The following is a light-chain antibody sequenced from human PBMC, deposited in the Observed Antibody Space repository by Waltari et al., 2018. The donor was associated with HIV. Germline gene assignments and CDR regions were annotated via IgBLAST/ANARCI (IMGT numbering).Light chain of an antibody. CDR1: RLGHKF. V-gene: IGLV3-1*01. J-gene: IGLJ2*01. CDR3: QAWDSSTVV. CDR2: QDT. Sequence: SYAVTQPPSVSVSPAQTANITCSGDRLGHKFTFWYRHQPGQSPVLLIYQDTKRPSAIPARFTGSSSGDTATLIISDTQMMDEADYYCQAWDSSTVVFGGGTKLTVL.